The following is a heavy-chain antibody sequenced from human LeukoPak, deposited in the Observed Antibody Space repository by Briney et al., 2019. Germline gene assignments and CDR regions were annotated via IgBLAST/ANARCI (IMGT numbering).Heavy chain of an antibody. V-gene: IGHV1-18*01. J-gene: IGHJ4*02. D-gene: IGHD3-22*01. CDR2: IGTDDGHT. CDR1: GYSFTDYI. Sequence: ASVKGSCKTSGYSFTDYIIAWVRQAPGQGLEWLGWIGTDDGHTSYAQKVQGRVTMTTDTSATTAYLELRSLTSDDTALYYCARLMDNNYDGSAFDYWGQGTLVTVSS. CDR3: ARLMDNNYDGSAFDY.